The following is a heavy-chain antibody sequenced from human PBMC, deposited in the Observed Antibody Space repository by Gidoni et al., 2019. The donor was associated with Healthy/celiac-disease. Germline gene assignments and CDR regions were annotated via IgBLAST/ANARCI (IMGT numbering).Heavy chain of an antibody. CDR1: GFTFSSYS. V-gene: IGHV3-48*01. CDR3: ARDPPQFITFHDY. CDR2: ISSSSSTI. J-gene: IGHJ4*02. Sequence: EVQLVESGGGLVQPGGSLRLSCAASGFTFSSYSMNWVRQAPGKGLELVSYISSSSSTIYYADSVKGRFTISRDNAKNSLYLQMNSLRAEDTAVYYCARDPPQFITFHDYWGQGTLVTVSS. D-gene: IGHD3-22*01.